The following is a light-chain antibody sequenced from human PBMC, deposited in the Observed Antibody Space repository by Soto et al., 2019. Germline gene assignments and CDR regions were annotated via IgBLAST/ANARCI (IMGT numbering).Light chain of an antibody. J-gene: IGLJ2*01. CDR1: SSDVGCYNY. CDR3: SSFPRTSTLV. Sequence: QSVPTQPASVSGSPGQSIALSCTGTSSDVGCYNYVSWYQKHPGKAPKLMIYDVSNRPSGVSDRFSGSKSGNTASLTISGLQAEDEADYYCSSFPRTSTLVFGGGTKLTVL. CDR2: DVS. V-gene: IGLV2-14*01.